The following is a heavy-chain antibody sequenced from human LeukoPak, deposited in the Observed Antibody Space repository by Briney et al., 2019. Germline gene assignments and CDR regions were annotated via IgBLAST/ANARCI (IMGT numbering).Heavy chain of an antibody. CDR3: ASSLSANYYGSGSYYPY. CDR1: GYTFTSYG. V-gene: IGHV1-18*01. D-gene: IGHD3-10*01. J-gene: IGHJ4*02. CDR2: ISAYNGNT. Sequence: ASVKVSCKASGYTFTSYGISWVRQAPGQGLEWMGWISAYNGNTNYAQKLQGRVTMTTDTSTSTAYMELRSLRSDDTAVYYCASSLSANYYGSGSYYPYWGQGTLVTVSS.